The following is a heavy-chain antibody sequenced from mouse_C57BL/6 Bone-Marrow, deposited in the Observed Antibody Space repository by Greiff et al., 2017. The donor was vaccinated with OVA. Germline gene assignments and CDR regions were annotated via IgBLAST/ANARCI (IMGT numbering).Heavy chain of an antibody. CDR2: IYPGDGDT. V-gene: IGHV1-82*01. Sequence: VQLQQSGPELVKPGASVKISCKASGYAFSSSWMNWVKQRPGKGLEWIGRIYPGDGDTNYNGKFKGKATLTADKSSSTAYMQLSSLTSEDSAVYFCARGYYSNPHWYFDVWGTGTTVTVSS. D-gene: IGHD2-5*01. CDR1: GYAFSSSW. CDR3: ARGYYSNPHWYFDV. J-gene: IGHJ1*03.